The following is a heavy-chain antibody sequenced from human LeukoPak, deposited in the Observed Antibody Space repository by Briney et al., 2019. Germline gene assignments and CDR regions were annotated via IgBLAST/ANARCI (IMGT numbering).Heavy chain of an antibody. V-gene: IGHV3-13*01. CDR3: ARYPGITGTTWYFDL. CDR1: RLTFSSYD. Sequence: PGGSLRLSCAASRLTFSSYDMHWVRQVTGKGLEWVSSIGTAGDTYYPGSVKGRFTISREDAKNSLYLQMNSLRAGDTAVYYCARYPGITGTTWYFDLWGRGTLVTVSS. CDR2: IGTAGDT. D-gene: IGHD1-7*01. J-gene: IGHJ2*01.